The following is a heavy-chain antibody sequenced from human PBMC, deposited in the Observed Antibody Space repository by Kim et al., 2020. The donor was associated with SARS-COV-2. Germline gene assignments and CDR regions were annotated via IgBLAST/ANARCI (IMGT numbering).Heavy chain of an antibody. CDR1: GFTFSSYS. CDR3: ARDSGYCSSTSCYYYYYGMDV. CDR2: ISSSSSYI. J-gene: IGHJ6*02. D-gene: IGHD2-2*01. Sequence: GGSLRLSCAASGFTFSSYSMNWVRQAPGKGLEWVSSISSSSSYIYYADSVKGRFTISRDNAKNSLYLQMNSLRAEDTAVYYCARDSGYCSSTSCYYYYYGMDVWSQGTTVTVSS. V-gene: IGHV3-21*01.